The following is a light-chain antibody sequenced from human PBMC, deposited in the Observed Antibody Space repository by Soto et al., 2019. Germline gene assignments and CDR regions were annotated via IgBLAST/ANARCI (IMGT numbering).Light chain of an antibody. CDR1: QSVRSTF. CDR2: GAS. V-gene: IGKV3-20*01. Sequence: EIVLTQSPGTLSLSPGERATLSCRASQSVRSTFLAWYQQKPGQAPRLLIYGASTRATGIPDRFSGSGSGTDFTLTISRLEPEDFAVYYCRQYDSSLMWTFGQGTKV. CDR3: RQYDSSLMWT. J-gene: IGKJ1*01.